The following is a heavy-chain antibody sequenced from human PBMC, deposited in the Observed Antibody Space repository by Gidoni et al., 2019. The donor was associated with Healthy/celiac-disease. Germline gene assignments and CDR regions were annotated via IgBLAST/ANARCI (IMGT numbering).Heavy chain of an antibody. D-gene: IGHD3-10*01. J-gene: IGHJ6*03. V-gene: IGHV4-39*01. CDR1: GGSISSSSYY. CDR2: IYYSGST. CDR3: ARQGLWFREPYYMDV. Sequence: QLQLQESGPGLVKPSETLSLTCTVSGGSISSSSYYWGWIRQPPGKGLEWIGSIYYSGSTYYNPSLKSRVTISVDTSKNQFSLKLSSVTAADTAVYYCARQGLWFREPYYMDVWGKGTTVTVSS.